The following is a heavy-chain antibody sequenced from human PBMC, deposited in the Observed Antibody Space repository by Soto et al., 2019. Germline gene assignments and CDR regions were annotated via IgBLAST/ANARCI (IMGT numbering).Heavy chain of an antibody. V-gene: IGHV4-59*08. CDR2: FSYSGRT. CDR3: ARHSPLAAGGAFEF. D-gene: IGHD6-13*01. CDR1: GASISSNY. J-gene: IGHJ3*01. Sequence: QVQLQESGPGLVKPSETLSLTCTVSGASISSNYWSWIRQPPGKGLECIGYFSYSGRTNYNPSLKSRVIISVDTSRNQFSLKLTSVTATDTAMYYCARHSPLAAGGAFEFWGQGMMVTVSS.